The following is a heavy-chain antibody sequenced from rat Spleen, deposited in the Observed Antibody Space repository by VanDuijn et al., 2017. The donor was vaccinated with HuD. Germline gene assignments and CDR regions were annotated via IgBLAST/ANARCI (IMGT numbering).Heavy chain of an antibody. CDR2: IWTGGNT. V-gene: IGHV2-43*01. D-gene: IGHD1-6*01. CDR3: TRVSFLYTTDPHYVMDA. CDR1: GFSLTSYH. J-gene: IGHJ4*01. Sequence: QVQLKESGPGLVQPSQTLSLTCTVSGFSLTSYHVSWVRQSPGKGLEWMGVIWTGGNTANNSLLKSRLSISRDTSKSQVFLKMNSLQTEDTAIYYCTRVSFLYTTDPHYVMDAWGQGTSVTVSS.